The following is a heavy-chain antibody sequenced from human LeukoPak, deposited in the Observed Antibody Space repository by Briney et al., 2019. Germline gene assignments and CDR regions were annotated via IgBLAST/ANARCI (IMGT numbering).Heavy chain of an antibody. D-gene: IGHD3-10*01. CDR1: GYSFTNYW. CDR2: IYPGDSDT. J-gene: IGHJ4*02. Sequence: GESLKISCKGSGYSFTNYWIAWVRQMPGKGLEWMGIIYPGDSDTTYSPSFQGQVTISADKSISTAYLQWSSLKASDTAMYYCARRPSYASGSYHDYWGQGTLVSVSS. V-gene: IGHV5-51*01. CDR3: ARRPSYASGSYHDY.